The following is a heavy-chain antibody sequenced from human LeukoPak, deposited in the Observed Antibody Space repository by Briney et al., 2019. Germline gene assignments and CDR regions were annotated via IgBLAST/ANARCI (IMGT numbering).Heavy chain of an antibody. J-gene: IGHJ4*02. CDR1: GVSISSGSYD. CDR3: ARDRNYGDYFDY. V-gene: IGHV4-61*02. Sequence: PSETLSLTCTVSGVSISSGSYDWGWIRQPAGKGLEWIGRIYTSGSTNYNPSLKSRVTISVDTSKNQFSLKLSSVTAADTAVYYCARDRNYGDYFDYWGQGTLVTVSS. CDR2: IYTSGST. D-gene: IGHD4-17*01.